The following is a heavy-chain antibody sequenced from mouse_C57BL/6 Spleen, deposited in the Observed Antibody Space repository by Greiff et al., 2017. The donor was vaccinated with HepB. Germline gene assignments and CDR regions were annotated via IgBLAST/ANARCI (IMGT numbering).Heavy chain of an antibody. CDR2: ISSGSSTI. J-gene: IGHJ4*01. CDR3: ARTSYGSSLYAMDY. D-gene: IGHD1-1*01. CDR1: GFTFSDYG. V-gene: IGHV5-17*01. Sequence: DVQLVESGGGLVKPGGSLKLSCAASGFTFSDYGMHWVRQAPEKGLEWVAYISSGSSTIYYADTVKGRFTISRDNAKNTLFLQMTSLRSEDTAMYYGARTSYGSSLYAMDYWGQGTSVTVSS.